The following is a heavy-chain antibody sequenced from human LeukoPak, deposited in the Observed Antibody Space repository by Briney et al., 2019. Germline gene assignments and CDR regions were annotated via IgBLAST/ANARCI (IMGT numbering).Heavy chain of an antibody. CDR3: AKSSGTFYVFDS. D-gene: IGHD1-26*01. CDR1: RFTFSAYA. Sequence: GSLRLSCAASRFTFSAYAMSWVRQAPGKGLEWVSGISGSGDGTYYADSVKGRFSISRDNSKNTLHLQMNSLRAEDTATYHCAKSSGTFYVFDSWGQGTLVTVSS. CDR2: ISGSGDGT. J-gene: IGHJ4*02. V-gene: IGHV3-23*01.